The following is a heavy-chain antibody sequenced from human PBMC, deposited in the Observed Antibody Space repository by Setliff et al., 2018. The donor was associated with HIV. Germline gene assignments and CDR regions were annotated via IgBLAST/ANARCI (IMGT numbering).Heavy chain of an antibody. CDR2: IKEDGSEK. CDR3: AKTLPTLYPPHDYYFAMDV. CDR1: GFSISDFW. D-gene: IGHD2-15*01. V-gene: IGHV3-7*05. J-gene: IGHJ6*02. Sequence: PGGSLRLSCAASGFSISDFWMSWVRQAPGKGLEWVANIKEDGSEKGYADSVKGRFSISRDNAKNSLYLQTSSLRTEDTAVYYCAKTLPTLYPPHDYYFAMDVWGQGTTVTVSS.